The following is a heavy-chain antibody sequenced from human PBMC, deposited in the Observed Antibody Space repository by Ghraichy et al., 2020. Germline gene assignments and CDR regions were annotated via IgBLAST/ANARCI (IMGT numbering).Heavy chain of an antibody. J-gene: IGHJ5*02. CDR2: INHSGST. V-gene: IGHV4-34*01. Sequence: SETLSLTCAVYGGSFSGYYWSWIRQPPGKGLEWIGEINHSGSTNYNPSLKSRVTISVDTSKNQFSLKLSSVTAADTAVYYCARCPGLGWFDPWGQGTLVTVSS. CDR1: GGSFSGYY. D-gene: IGHD3-16*01. CDR3: ARCPGLGWFDP.